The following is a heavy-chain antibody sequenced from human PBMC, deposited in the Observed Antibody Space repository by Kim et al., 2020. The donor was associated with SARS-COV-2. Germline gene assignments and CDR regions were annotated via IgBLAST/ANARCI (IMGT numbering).Heavy chain of an antibody. CDR1: GFTFGDYA. D-gene: IGHD3-10*01. CDR2: IRSKAYGGTT. Sequence: GGSLRLSCTASGFTFGDYAMSWFRQAPGKGLEWVGFIRSKAYGGTTEYAASVKGRFTISRDDSKSIAYLQMNSLKTEDTAVYYCSELLWFGELLYNPWGQGTLVTVSS. CDR3: SELLWFGELLYNP. J-gene: IGHJ5*02. V-gene: IGHV3-49*03.